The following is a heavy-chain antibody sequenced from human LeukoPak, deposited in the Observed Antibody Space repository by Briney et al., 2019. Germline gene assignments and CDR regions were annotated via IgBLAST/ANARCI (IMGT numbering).Heavy chain of an antibody. CDR1: GGSVSSYY. J-gene: IGHJ4*02. Sequence: SETLSLTCSVSGGSVSSYYWSWIRQPPGKGLEWIGYIFETGDTNSNPSLKSRVTMSLDTFKNQFSLRLSSVTAADTAVYYCARHPFSYPFDYWGQGTLVTVSS. V-gene: IGHV4-59*08. CDR2: IFETGDT. CDR3: ARHPFSYPFDY.